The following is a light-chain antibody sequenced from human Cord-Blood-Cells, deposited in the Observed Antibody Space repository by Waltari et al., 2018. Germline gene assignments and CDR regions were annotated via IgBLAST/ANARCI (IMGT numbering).Light chain of an antibody. V-gene: IGLV2-23*01. J-gene: IGLJ3*02. CDR2: EGS. CDR3: CSYAGSNWV. Sequence: QSALTQPASVSGSPGQSIIISCTGTSSDVGSYNLVSWYQQHPGKAPKLMIYEGSKRPSGVSNRFSGSKSGNTASLTISGLQAEDEADYYCCSYAGSNWVFGGGTKLTVL. CDR1: SSDVGSYNL.